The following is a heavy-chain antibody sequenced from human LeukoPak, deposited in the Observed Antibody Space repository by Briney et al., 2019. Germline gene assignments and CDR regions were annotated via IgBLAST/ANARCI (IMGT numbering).Heavy chain of an antibody. Sequence: SVKVPCKASGGTFSSYAISWVRQAPGQGLEWMGRIIPTFGIANYAQKFQGRVTITADKSTSTAYMELSSLRSEDTAVYYCASGYYYDSSGPVDYWGQGTLVTVSS. J-gene: IGHJ4*02. V-gene: IGHV1-69*04. CDR2: IIPTFGIA. CDR1: GGTFSSYA. CDR3: ASGYYYDSSGPVDY. D-gene: IGHD3-22*01.